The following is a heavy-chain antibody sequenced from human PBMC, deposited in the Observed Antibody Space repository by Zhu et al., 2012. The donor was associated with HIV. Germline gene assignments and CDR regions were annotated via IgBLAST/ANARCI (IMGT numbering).Heavy chain of an antibody. J-gene: IGHJ4*02. Sequence: QVQLQQWGAGLLKPSETLSLNCAVYGGSFSGYYWSWIRQPPGKGLEWIGEINHSGSTNYKSSLKSRVTISVDTSKNQFSLKLTSVTAADTAVYYCARRWAQSVVAFGYWGQGTLVTVSS. V-gene: IGHV4-34*02. CDR1: GGSFSGYY. CDR3: ARRWAQSVVAFGY. CDR2: INHSGST. D-gene: IGHD2-15*01.